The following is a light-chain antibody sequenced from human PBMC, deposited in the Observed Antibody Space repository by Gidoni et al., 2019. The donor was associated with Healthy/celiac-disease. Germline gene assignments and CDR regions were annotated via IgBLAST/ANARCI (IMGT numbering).Light chain of an antibody. CDR2: DVS. Sequence: QSALTPPASVSVSPGPSITISCTGTISDVGGYNYVSWYKQHPGKAPKLLISDVSIRPSGVSNRVSGSKTGKTASLTISGLQSVEEADYDCDSYTTGAVVVGGGTKLSVL. CDR3: DSYTTGAVV. CDR1: ISDVGGYNY. J-gene: IGLJ2*01. V-gene: IGLV2-14*01.